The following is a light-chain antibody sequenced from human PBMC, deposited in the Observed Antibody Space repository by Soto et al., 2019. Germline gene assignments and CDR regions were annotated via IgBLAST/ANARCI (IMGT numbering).Light chain of an antibody. V-gene: IGKV3-11*01. Sequence: EIVLTQSPATLSLSPGERATLSCRASQSVSSYLAWYQQKPGQAPRLLIYDASNRATGIPARFSGSGSVTDFTLTISSLEPADFAVYYCQQRSNWPPEITFGQGTRLEIK. J-gene: IGKJ5*01. CDR2: DAS. CDR1: QSVSSY. CDR3: QQRSNWPPEIT.